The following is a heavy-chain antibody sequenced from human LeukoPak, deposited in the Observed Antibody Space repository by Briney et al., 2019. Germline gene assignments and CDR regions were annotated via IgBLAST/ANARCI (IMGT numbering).Heavy chain of an antibody. CDR1: GFTVDDYA. Sequence: PGGTLRLSCAAPGFTVDDYAMHWVRQAPGKGLQWVSLISGDGGSTYYADSVKGRFTISRDNSKNSLYLQMNSLRTEDTALYYCAKDLFRSNIVLMVYEHLGDYWGQGTLVTVSS. D-gene: IGHD2-8*01. CDR2: ISGDGGST. CDR3: AKDLFRSNIVLMVYEHLGDY. V-gene: IGHV3-43*02. J-gene: IGHJ4*02.